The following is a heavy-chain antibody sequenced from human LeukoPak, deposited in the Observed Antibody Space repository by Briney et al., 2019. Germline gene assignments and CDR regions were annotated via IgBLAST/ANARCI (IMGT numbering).Heavy chain of an antibody. CDR3: AKVLSYCGGDCYDYYFDY. CDR1: GFTFSNYA. CDR2: TSGTSGAT. J-gene: IGHJ4*02. V-gene: IGHV3-23*01. Sequence: QTGGSLGLSCTASGFTFSNYAMIWVRQAPGKGLEWVSATSGTSGATYYADSVKGRFTISRDNSKNTLYLQMNSLRTEDTALYYCAKVLSYCGGDCYDYYFDYWGQGTLVTVSS. D-gene: IGHD2-21*02.